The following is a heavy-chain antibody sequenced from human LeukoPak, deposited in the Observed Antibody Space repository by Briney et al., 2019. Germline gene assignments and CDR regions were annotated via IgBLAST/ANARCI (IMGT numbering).Heavy chain of an antibody. J-gene: IGHJ4*02. CDR3: ARDHDAVGTTIDH. Sequence: AGSLRLSCAASGFTFSSYWMHWVRQPPGKGLVWVSRIKSDGSVTCYSDSVKGRFTISRDNAKNMLYLQMNSLRDEETAVYFCARDHDAVGTTIDHWGQGTLVTVSS. CDR2: IKSDGSVT. CDR1: GFTFSSYW. D-gene: IGHD1-14*01. V-gene: IGHV3-74*01.